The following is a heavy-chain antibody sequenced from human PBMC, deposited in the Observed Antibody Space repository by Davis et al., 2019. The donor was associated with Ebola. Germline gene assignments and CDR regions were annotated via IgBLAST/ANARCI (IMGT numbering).Heavy chain of an antibody. Sequence: ASVKVSCKASGYTFINNDINWVRQATGQGLEWMGIINPSGGSTSYAQKFQGRVTMTRDTSTSTVYMELSSLRSEDTAVYYRARDRGRWLQPEYYFDYWGQGTLVTVSS. V-gene: IGHV1-46*01. J-gene: IGHJ4*02. D-gene: IGHD5-24*01. CDR3: ARDRGRWLQPEYYFDY. CDR1: GYTFINND. CDR2: INPSGGST.